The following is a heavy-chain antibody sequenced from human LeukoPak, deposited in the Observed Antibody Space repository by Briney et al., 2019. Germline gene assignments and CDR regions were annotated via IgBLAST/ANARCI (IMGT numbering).Heavy chain of an antibody. V-gene: IGHV4-38-2*02. D-gene: IGHD6-13*01. CDR3: ARDQKANIGYSSSWYFYDY. CDR2: IYHSGST. J-gene: IGHJ4*02. CDR1: GYSISSGYY. Sequence: PSETLSLTCTVSGYSISSGYYWGWIRQPPGKGLEWIGSIYHSGSTYYNPSLKSRVTISVDTSKNQFSLKLSSVTAADTAVYYCARDQKANIGYSSSWYFYDYWGQGTLVTVSS.